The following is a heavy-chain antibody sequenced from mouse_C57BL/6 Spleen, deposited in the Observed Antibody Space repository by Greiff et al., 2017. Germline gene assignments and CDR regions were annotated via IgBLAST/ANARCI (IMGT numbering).Heavy chain of an antibody. CDR3: ARSGASSYVWYFDV. J-gene: IGHJ1*03. CDR1: GYTFTSYW. Sequence: VQLQQSGAELAKPGASVKLSCKASGYTFTSYWMPWVQQRPGQGLEWIGYINPSGGYTNYKQKFKDKVTMTEDKSSSTAYMQLSSLTYEDSAVYYCARSGASSYVWYFDVWGTGTTVTVSS. D-gene: IGHD1-1*01. CDR2: INPSGGYT. V-gene: IGHV1-7*01.